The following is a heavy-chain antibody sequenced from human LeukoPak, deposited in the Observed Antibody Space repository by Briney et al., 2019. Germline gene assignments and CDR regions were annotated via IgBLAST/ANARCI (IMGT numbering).Heavy chain of an antibody. CDR2: INYSGST. V-gene: IGHV4-39*02. D-gene: IGHD6-19*01. J-gene: IGHJ3*02. CDR1: GASISSSRYY. CDR3: ARDRGSGWSNMAFDI. Sequence: SETLSLTCTVSGASISSSRYYWGWIRQPPGKGLEWIGSINYSGSTYYNPSLKSRVTISVDTSKNQFSLKLDSVAAADTAVYYCARDRGSGWSNMAFDIWGQGTMVTVSS.